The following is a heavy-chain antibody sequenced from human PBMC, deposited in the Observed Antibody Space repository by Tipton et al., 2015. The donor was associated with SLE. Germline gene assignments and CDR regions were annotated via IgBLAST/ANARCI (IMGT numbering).Heavy chain of an antibody. Sequence: TLSLTCAVSGYSISSSYFWGWIRQPPGKGLEWIGNIFHSGSTYYNPSLKSRVTISVDTSKNQFSLKLSSVTAADTAVYYCARDRYSSGWYDDAFDIWGQGTMVTVSS. CDR1: GYSISSSYF. J-gene: IGHJ3*02. CDR2: IFHSGST. CDR3: ARDRYSSGWYDDAFDI. V-gene: IGHV4-38-2*02. D-gene: IGHD6-19*01.